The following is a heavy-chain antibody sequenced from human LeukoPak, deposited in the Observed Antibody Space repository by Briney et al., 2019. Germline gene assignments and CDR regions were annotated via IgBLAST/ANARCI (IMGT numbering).Heavy chain of an antibody. V-gene: IGHV4-34*01. CDR2: INHSGST. CDR1: GGSFCGYY. Sequence: PSETLSLTCAVYGGSFCGYYWSWIRQPPGKGLEWIGEINHSGSTNYNPSLKSRVTISVDTSKNQFSLKLSSVTAADTAVYYCASAFDILTGYHSNWFDPWGQGTLVTVSS. J-gene: IGHJ5*02. D-gene: IGHD3-9*01. CDR3: ASAFDILTGYHSNWFDP.